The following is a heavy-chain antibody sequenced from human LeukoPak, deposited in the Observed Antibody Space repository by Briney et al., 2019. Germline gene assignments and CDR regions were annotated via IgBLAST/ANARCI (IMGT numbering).Heavy chain of an antibody. CDR3: AKQRRYFDWSTGGFDY. CDR1: GFTFSSYG. J-gene: IGHJ4*02. D-gene: IGHD3-9*01. Sequence: GGSLRLSCAASGFTFSSYGMHWVRQAPGKGLEWVADISYDGSNKYYADSVKGRFTISRDNSKNALYLQMNSLRAEDTAVYYCAKQRRYFDWSTGGFDYWGQGTLVTVSS. CDR2: ISYDGSNK. V-gene: IGHV3-30*18.